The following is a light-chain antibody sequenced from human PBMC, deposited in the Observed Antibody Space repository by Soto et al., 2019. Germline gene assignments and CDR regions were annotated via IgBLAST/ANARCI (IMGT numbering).Light chain of an antibody. CDR1: SSDVGGYNY. J-gene: IGLJ2*01. CDR2: DVD. Sequence: QSALTQPASVSGSPGQSITISCTGTSSDVGGYNYVSWYQQHPGKAPKLMIYDVDVRPSGVSNRFSGSKSGNTASLTISGLQTQDEADYYCTSYTIINTVVFGGGPKVTVL. CDR3: TSYTIINTVV. V-gene: IGLV2-14*03.